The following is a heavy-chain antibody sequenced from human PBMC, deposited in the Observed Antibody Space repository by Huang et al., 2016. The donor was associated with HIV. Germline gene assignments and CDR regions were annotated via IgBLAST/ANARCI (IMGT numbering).Heavy chain of an antibody. CDR2: SSAYNGNT. Sequence: QVELVQSGAEVKRPGASVRVSCKAAGYIFTKYGINWVRQAPGQGLEGMGVSSAYNGNTNYAEKFQGRVTLTRDTAATTAYMELRDVTSADTAVYYCARDHWYPLQNWFDLWGQGTLVTVSS. D-gene: IGHD1-1*01. CDR3: ARDHWYPLQNWFDL. V-gene: IGHV1-18*01. J-gene: IGHJ5*01. CDR1: GYIFTKYG.